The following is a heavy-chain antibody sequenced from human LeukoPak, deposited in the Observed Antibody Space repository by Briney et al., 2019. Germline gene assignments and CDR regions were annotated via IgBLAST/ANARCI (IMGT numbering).Heavy chain of an antibody. V-gene: IGHV4-61*02. CDR1: GGSISSGSYY. CDR3: ARVRRGSKGPKEDYMDV. CDR2: IYTSGST. D-gene: IGHD3-10*01. J-gene: IGHJ6*03. Sequence: SQTLSLTCTVSGGSISSGSYYWSWIRQPPGKGLEWIGRIYTSGSTNYNPPLKSRVTISVDTSKNQFSLKLSSVTAADTAVYYCARVRRGSKGPKEDYMDVWGKGTTVTVSS.